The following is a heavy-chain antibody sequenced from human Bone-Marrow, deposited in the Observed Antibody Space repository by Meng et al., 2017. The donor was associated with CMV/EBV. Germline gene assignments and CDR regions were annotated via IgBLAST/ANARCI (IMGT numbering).Heavy chain of an antibody. D-gene: IGHD3-3*01. Sequence: GESLKISCAASGFTFSSYWMHWVRQAPGKGLVWVSRINRDGSSTSYADSVKGRFTISKDNAKNTLYLQMNSLRAEDTAVYYCARATFTTYYFWSGYFSPYYYYYGMDVWGQGTTVTVSS. CDR2: INRDGSST. V-gene: IGHV3-74*01. J-gene: IGHJ6*02. CDR3: ARATFTTYYFWSGYFSPYYYYYGMDV. CDR1: GFTFSSYW.